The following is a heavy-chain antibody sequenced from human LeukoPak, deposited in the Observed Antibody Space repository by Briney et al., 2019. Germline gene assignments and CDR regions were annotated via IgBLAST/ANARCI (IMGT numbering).Heavy chain of an antibody. CDR2: IYHSGST. V-gene: IGHV4-38-2*02. D-gene: IGHD5-12*01. Sequence: NPSETLSLTCTVSGYSISSGYYWGWIRQPPGKGLEWIGSIYHSGSTYYNPSLKSRVTISVDTSKNQFSLKLSSVTAADTAVYYCARDGYPFDYWGQGTLVTVSS. CDR1: GYSISSGYY. J-gene: IGHJ4*02. CDR3: ARDGYPFDY.